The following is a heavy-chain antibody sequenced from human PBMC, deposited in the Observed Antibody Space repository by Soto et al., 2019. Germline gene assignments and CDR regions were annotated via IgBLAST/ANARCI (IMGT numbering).Heavy chain of an antibody. D-gene: IGHD2-2*01. J-gene: IGHJ6*02. V-gene: IGHV3-15*01. CDR2: IKSKTDGGTT. CDR3: TTVPYAPYYYYGMDV. CDR1: GFSFSSYW. Sequence: GGSLRLSCAASGFSFSSYWMSWVRQAPGKGPEWVGRIKSKTDGGTTDYAAPVKGRFTISRDDSKNTLYLQMNSLKTEDTAVYYCTTVPYAPYYYYGMDVWGQGTTVTVSS.